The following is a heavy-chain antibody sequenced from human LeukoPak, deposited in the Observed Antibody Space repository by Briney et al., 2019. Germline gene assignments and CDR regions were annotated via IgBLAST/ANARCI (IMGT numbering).Heavy chain of an antibody. CDR1: GFTFSNAW. D-gene: IGHD1-20*01. CDR2: IKSKTDGGTT. CDR3: TTDLGNWNLYYFDY. Sequence: PGGSLRLSRAASGFTFSNAWMSWVRQAPGKGLEWVGRIKSKTDGGTTDYAAPVKGRFTISRDDSKNTLYLQMNSLKTEDTAVYYCTTDLGNWNLYYFDYWGQGTLVTVSS. V-gene: IGHV3-15*01. J-gene: IGHJ4*02.